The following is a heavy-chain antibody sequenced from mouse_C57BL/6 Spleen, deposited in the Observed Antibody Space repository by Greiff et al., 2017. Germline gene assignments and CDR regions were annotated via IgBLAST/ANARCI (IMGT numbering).Heavy chain of an antibody. V-gene: IGHV1-52*01. CDR2: IDPSDSET. J-gene: IGHJ3*01. D-gene: IGHD4-1*01. CDR1: GYTFTSYW. Sequence: QVQLQQPGAELVRPGSSVKLSCKASGYTFTSYWMHWVKQRPIQGLEWIGNIDPSDSETHYNQKFKDKATLTVDKSSSTAYMQLSSLTSEDSAVYYCAFLKANWDGDWGQGTLVTVSA. CDR3: AFLKANWDGD.